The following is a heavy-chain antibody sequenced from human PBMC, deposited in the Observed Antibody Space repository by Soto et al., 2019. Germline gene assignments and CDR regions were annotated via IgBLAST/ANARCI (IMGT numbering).Heavy chain of an antibody. D-gene: IGHD1-1*01. CDR3: ARLARTGTPSVWFDP. V-gene: IGHV6-1*01. CDR2: TYYRSKWYN. J-gene: IGHJ5*02. Sequence: SQXLSLTCAISGDSVCSNSAAWNWIRQSLLRGLEWLGRTYYRSKWYNDYAVSVKSRITINPDTSKNQFSLQLNSVTPEDTAVYYCARLARTGTPSVWFDPWGQGTLVTVSS. CDR1: GDSVCSNSAA.